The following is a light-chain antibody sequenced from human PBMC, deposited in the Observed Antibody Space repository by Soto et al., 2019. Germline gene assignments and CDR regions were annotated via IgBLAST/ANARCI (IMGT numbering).Light chain of an antibody. CDR2: DNN. Sequence: QSVLTQPPSVSAAPGQRVTISCSGSSSNIGSYYISWYQQLPGTVPKLLIYDNNKRPSGIPDRFSGSKSGTSATLGITGLQTGDEADYYCGTWDSSLSAWVFGGGTKVTVL. V-gene: IGLV1-51*01. CDR1: SSNIGSYY. J-gene: IGLJ3*02. CDR3: GTWDSSLSAWV.